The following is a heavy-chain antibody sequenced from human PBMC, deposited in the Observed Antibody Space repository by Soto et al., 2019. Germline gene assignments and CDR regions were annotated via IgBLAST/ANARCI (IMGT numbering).Heavy chain of an antibody. CDR2: ISYDGSNK. CDR1: GFTFSSYG. J-gene: IGHJ6*02. Sequence: PVGSLRLSGAASGFTFSSYGMHWVRQAPGKGLEWVAVISYDGSNKYYADSVKGRFTISRDKSKNTLYLQMNSLRAADTAVYYCAKDRLANPPYYYYYYGLDVWGQGTTVTVSS. D-gene: IGHD6-25*01. CDR3: AKDRLANPPYYYYYYGLDV. V-gene: IGHV3-30*18.